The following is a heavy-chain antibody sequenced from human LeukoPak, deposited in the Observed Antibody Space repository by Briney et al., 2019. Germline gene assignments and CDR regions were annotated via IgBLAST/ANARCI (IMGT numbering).Heavy chain of an antibody. CDR1: GGSISSGNYY. CDR2: IQTSGST. J-gene: IGHJ6*03. CDR3: ARGAYYDFYMDV. D-gene: IGHD3-3*01. Sequence: SQTLSLTCTVSGGSISSGNYYWTWIRQPAGKGLEWIGRIQTSGSTNYNPSLKSRVTISVDTSKNQFSLKLSSVTAADTAVYYCARGAYYDFYMDVWGKGTTVTVSS. V-gene: IGHV4-61*02.